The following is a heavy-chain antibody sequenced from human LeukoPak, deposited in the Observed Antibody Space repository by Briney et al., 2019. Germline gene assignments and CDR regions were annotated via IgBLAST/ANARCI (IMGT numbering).Heavy chain of an antibody. CDR1: GFTFSSYE. V-gene: IGHV3-48*03. D-gene: IGHD1-26*01. J-gene: IGHJ5*02. Sequence: GGSLRLFCAASGFTFSSYEMNWVRQAPGKGLEWVSYISSSGSTIYYADSVKGRFTISRDNAKNSLYLQMNSLRAEDTAVYYCARDKIVGATGWFDPWGQGTLVTVSS. CDR3: ARDKIVGATGWFDP. CDR2: ISSSGSTI.